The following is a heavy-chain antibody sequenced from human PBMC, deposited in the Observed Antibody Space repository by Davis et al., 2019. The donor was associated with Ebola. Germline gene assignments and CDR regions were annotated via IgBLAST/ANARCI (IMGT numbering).Heavy chain of an antibody. Sequence: PGGSLRLSCAASGFTFSTYAMGWVRQAPGKGLEWVSDISSGGGAPYYADSVKGRFTTFRDNPKNTLYLQMNSLRADDTAVYYCDARPCRGNTCYTWGEDVWGQGTTVTVSS. CDR1: GFTFSTYA. D-gene: IGHD2-15*01. V-gene: IGHV3-23*01. CDR3: DARPCRGNTCYTWGEDV. CDR2: ISSGGGAP. J-gene: IGHJ6*02.